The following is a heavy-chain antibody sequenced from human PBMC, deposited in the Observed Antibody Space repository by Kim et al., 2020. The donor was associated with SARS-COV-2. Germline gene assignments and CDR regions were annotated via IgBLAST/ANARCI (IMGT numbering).Heavy chain of an antibody. V-gene: IGHV3-30*03. CDR2: ISYDGSNK. CDR1: GFTFSSYG. CDR3: ASPDCSSTSCYGAFDI. D-gene: IGHD2-2*01. J-gene: IGHJ3*02. Sequence: GGSLRLSCAASGFTFSSYGMHWVRQAPGKGLEWVAVISYDGSNKYYADSVKGRFTISRDNSKNTLYLQMNSLRAEDTAVYYCASPDCSSTSCYGAFDIWG.